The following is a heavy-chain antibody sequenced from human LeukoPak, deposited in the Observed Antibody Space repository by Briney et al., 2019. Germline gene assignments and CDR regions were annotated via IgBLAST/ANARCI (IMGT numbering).Heavy chain of an antibody. CDR1: GFTFSSYS. CDR2: ISSSSSYI. CDR3: ARLNSHNIWGHPGENGGDFDY. Sequence: GGSLRLSCAASGFTFSSYSMNWVRQAPGKGLEWVSSISSSSSYIYYADSVKGRFTISRDNAKNSLYLQMNSLRAEDTAVYYCARLNSHNIWGHPGENGGDFDYWGQGTLVTVSS. V-gene: IGHV3-21*01. J-gene: IGHJ4*02. D-gene: IGHD2-8*01.